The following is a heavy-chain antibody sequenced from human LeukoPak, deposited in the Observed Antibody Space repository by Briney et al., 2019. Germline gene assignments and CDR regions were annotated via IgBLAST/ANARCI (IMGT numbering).Heavy chain of an antibody. J-gene: IGHJ4*02. CDR1: GGSISSSSYY. CDR3: ARARGGYCSGGSCYFGD. D-gene: IGHD2-15*01. Sequence: SETLSLTCTVSGGSISSSSYYWGWIRQPPGKGLEWIGSIYYSGSTYYNPSLKSRVTISVDTSKNQFSLKLSSVTAADTAVYYCARARGGYCSGGSCYFGDWGQGTLVTVSS. CDR2: IYYSGST. V-gene: IGHV4-39*07.